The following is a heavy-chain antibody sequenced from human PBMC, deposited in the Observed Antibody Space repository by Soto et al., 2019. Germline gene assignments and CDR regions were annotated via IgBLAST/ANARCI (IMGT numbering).Heavy chain of an antibody. J-gene: IGHJ2*01. V-gene: IGHV3-48*01. CDR1: GFTFSSYS. D-gene: IGHD2-2*01. CDR3: ARDEYCSSTSCYVDWYFDL. Sequence: EVQLVESGGGLVQPGGSLRLSCAASGFTFSSYSMNWVRQAPGKGLEWVSYISSSSSTIYYADSVKGRFTISRDNAKNSLDLQMNSLRAEDTAVYYCARDEYCSSTSCYVDWYFDLWGRGTLVTVSS. CDR2: ISSSSSTI.